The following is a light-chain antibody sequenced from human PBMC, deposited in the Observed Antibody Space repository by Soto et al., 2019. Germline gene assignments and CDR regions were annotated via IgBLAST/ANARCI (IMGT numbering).Light chain of an antibody. CDR3: QQYFEWAPMT. CDR1: ETVATN. V-gene: IGKV3-15*01. J-gene: IGKJ1*01. CDR2: GAS. Sequence: EVVMTQSPATLSVSPGERATLSCRASETVATNLAWYQQKPGQAPRLLISGASARAAGISDRFRGSGSGTEFTLTISTLRYEDSDIYYCQQYFEWAPMTFGQGTKVDI.